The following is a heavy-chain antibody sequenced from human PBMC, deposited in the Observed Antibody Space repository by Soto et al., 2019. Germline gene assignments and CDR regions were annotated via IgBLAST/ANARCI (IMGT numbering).Heavy chain of an antibody. CDR2: ISTYNGNT. Sequence: ASVKVYCKAFGYTFTIYGFTWVRQTPGQGLEWLGWISTYNGNTKYAQKVQGRLTMTTDTSTSTANMELTSLRSDDTALYFCARTAVTASYYDMDVWGKGSTVTVSS. V-gene: IGHV1-18*01. CDR3: ARTAVTASYYDMDV. D-gene: IGHD4-17*01. J-gene: IGHJ6*03. CDR1: GYTFTIYG.